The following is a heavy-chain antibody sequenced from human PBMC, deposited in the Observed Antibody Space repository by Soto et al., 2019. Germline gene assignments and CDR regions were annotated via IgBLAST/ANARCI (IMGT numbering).Heavy chain of an antibody. V-gene: IGHV4-59*01. J-gene: IGHJ4*02. CDR1: GGSISSYY. D-gene: IGHD2-2*01. Sequence: QVQLQESGPGLVKPSETLSLTCTVSGGSISSYYWSWIRQPPGKGLEWIGYIYYSGSTNYNPSLKRQVTISVDTSKNQFSLKLSSVTAADTAGYCCARSSATRYQLHGDYFDYWGPGTLVTVSS. CDR3: ARSSATRYQLHGDYFDY. CDR2: IYYSGST.